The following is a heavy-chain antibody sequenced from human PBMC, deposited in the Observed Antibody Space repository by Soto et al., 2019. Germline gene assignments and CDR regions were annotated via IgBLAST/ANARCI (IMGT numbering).Heavy chain of an antibody. J-gene: IGHJ4*02. CDR1: GGSISSGDYK. CDR2: IYYSGYT. D-gene: IGHD4-17*01. Sequence: QVQLQESGPGLVKPSQTLSLTCTVSGGSISSGDYKWSWIRQPPGKGLEWIGYIYYSGYTYNNPSLKSRVTMSVDTSKNQFSLKLTSVTAADTAVYYCVRSGDYVAFDYWGQGTLVTVSS. CDR3: VRSGDYVAFDY. V-gene: IGHV4-30-4*01.